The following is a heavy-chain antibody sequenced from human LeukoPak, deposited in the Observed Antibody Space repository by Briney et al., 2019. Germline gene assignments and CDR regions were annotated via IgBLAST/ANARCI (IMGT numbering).Heavy chain of an antibody. CDR2: ISYDGSNK. CDR3: ARVTGFGVDYFDY. V-gene: IGHV3-30*04. Sequence: GRSLRLSCAASGFTFSSYAMHWVRQAPGKGLEWVAVISYDGSNKYYADSVKGRFTISRDNAKNSLYLQMNSLRAEDTAVYYCARVTGFGVDYFDYWGQGTLVTVSS. CDR1: GFTFSSYA. D-gene: IGHD3-10*01. J-gene: IGHJ4*02.